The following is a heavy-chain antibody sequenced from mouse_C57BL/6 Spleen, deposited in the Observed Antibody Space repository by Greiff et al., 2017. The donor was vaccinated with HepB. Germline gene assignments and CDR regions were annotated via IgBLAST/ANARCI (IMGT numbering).Heavy chain of an antibody. D-gene: IGHD3-2*02. Sequence: QVQLQQSGPELVKPGASVKISCKASGYAFSSSWMNSVKQRPGKGLEWIGRIYPGDGDTNYNGKFKGKATLTADKSSSTAYMQLSSLTSEDSAVYFCARWDPVDSSGYVHFDYWGQGTTLTVSS. CDR1: GYAFSSSW. V-gene: IGHV1-82*01. CDR3: ARWDPVDSSGYVHFDY. CDR2: IYPGDGDT. J-gene: IGHJ2*01.